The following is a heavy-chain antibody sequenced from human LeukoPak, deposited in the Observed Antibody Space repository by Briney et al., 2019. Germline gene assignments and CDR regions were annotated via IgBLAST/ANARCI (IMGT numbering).Heavy chain of an antibody. V-gene: IGHV3-30*02. J-gene: IGHJ5*02. D-gene: IGHD3-3*01. Sequence: PGGSLRLSCAASGFTFSSYGMHWVRQAPGKGLEWVAFIRYDGSNKYYADSVKGRFTISRDNSKNTLYLQMNSLRAEDTAVYYCAKDRIFGVVITPNWFDPWGQGTLVTVSS. CDR3: AKDRIFGVVITPNWFDP. CDR2: IRYDGSNK. CDR1: GFTFSSYG.